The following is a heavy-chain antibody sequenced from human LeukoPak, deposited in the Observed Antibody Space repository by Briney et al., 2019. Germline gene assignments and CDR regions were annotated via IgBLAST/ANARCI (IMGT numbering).Heavy chain of an antibody. J-gene: IGHJ3*02. V-gene: IGHV4-59*08. CDR2: IYYSGST. D-gene: IGHD2-15*01. CDR3: AAFVDGTYCSGGSCYGRVAFDI. CDR1: GGSISSYY. Sequence: SETLSLTCTVSGGSISSYYWSWIRQPPGKGLEWIGYIYYSGSTNYNPSLKSRVTISVDTSKNQFSLKPSSVTAADTAVYYCAAFVDGTYCSGGSCYGRVAFDIWGQGTMVTVSS.